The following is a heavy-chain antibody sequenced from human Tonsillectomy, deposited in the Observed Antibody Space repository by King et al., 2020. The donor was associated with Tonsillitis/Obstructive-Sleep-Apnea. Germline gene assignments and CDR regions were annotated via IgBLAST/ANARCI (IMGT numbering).Heavy chain of an antibody. CDR1: GYTFTSYY. D-gene: IGHD2-15*01. CDR2: INPSGGST. V-gene: IGHV1-46*01. Sequence: QLVQSGAEVKKPGASVKVSCKASGYTFTSYYMHWVRQAPGQGLEWMGIINPSGGSTSYAQKFQGRVTMTRDTSTSTVYMELSSLRSEDTAVYYCARGGEGIGDIVVVVAAKNDYWGQGTLVTVSS. J-gene: IGHJ4*02. CDR3: ARGGEGIGDIVVVVAAKNDY.